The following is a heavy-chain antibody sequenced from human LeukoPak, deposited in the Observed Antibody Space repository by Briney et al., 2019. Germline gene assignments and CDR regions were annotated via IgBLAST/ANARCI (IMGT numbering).Heavy chain of an antibody. D-gene: IGHD6-19*01. J-gene: IGHJ4*02. CDR2: ISSGSSYI. CDR1: GFTFNSYT. V-gene: IGHV3-21*01. Sequence: GGSLRLSCAASGFTFNSYTMNWVRQAPGKGLEWVSSISSGSSYIYYADSVKGRFTISRDNAKNTLYLQMNSLRAEDTAVYYCTRDLGIAVAVGGWGQGTLVTVSS. CDR3: TRDLGIAVAVGG.